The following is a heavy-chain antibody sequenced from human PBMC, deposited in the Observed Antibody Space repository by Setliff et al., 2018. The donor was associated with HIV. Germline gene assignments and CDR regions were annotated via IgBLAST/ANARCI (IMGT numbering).Heavy chain of an antibody. D-gene: IGHD4-17*01. CDR2: IFPGASDA. CDR1: GYSFSTYC. Sequence: PGESLKISCKGSGYSFSTYCIAWVRQMPWKGLEWMGVIFPGASDARYSRSFQGPVTISVDESISTAYLQWSSLQASDTAMYYCARVYGDFEENLFYFDNWGLGTLVTVSS. J-gene: IGHJ4*02. CDR3: ARVYGDFEENLFYFDN. V-gene: IGHV5-51*01.